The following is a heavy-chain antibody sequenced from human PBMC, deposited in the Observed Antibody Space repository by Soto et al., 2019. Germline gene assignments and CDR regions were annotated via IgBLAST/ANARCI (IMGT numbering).Heavy chain of an antibody. D-gene: IGHD3-3*01. J-gene: IGHJ4*02. CDR3: ASSDFWRGYYTDY. CDR2: VYYTGNT. CDR1: GGSISSGDYH. V-gene: IGHV4-30-4*08. Sequence: QVQLQESGPGLVKPSQTLSLTCTVSGGSISSGDYHWSWIRQPPGKGLEWIGVVYYTGNTYFNPSRKSRVTISLDTSKNQSYLKLSSVTTADTAVYYCASSDFWRGYYTDYWSQGTLVTVSS.